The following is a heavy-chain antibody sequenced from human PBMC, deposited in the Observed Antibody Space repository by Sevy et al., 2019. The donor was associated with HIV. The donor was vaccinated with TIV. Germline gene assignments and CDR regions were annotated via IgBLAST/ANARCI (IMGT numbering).Heavy chain of an antibody. D-gene: IGHD6-19*01. V-gene: IGHV3-53*01. CDR3: ARIPGYSSGWYFDY. Sequence: GGSLRLSCVASGFTVSSNYMSWVRQAPGKGLEWGSVIYSGGTTYYADSVKGRFTISRDNSKNTLYLQMNSLRAEDTAVYYCARIPGYSSGWYFDYWGQGTLVTVSS. J-gene: IGHJ4*02. CDR2: IYSGGTT. CDR1: GFTVSSNY.